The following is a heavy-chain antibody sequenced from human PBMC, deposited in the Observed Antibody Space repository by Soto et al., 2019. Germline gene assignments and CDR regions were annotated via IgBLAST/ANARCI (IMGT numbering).Heavy chain of an antibody. J-gene: IGHJ4*02. V-gene: IGHV5-51*01. CDR2: IYPDDSDT. D-gene: IGHD4-17*01. Sequence: PGESLKISCKGSGYNFDTYWIGWVRQMPGKGLDWMGIIYPDDSDTRYSPSFQGQVTISADKSINTAYLQWSSLKSSDTAMYYCARRGLTTADYWGQGTLVTVSS. CDR1: GYNFDTYW. CDR3: ARRGLTTADY.